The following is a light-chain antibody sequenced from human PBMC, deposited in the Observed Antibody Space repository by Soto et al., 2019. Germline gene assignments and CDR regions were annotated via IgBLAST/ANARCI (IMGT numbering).Light chain of an antibody. CDR2: DVS. CDR3: CSYAGSYTHVV. CDR1: SSDVGGYNY. Sequence: QSVLTQPRSVSGSPGQSVTISCTGTSSDVGGYNYVSWYQPHPGKAPKLMIYDVSKRPSGVPDRFSGSKSGNTASLTISGLQAEDEADYYCCSYAGSYTHVVFGGGTKVTVL. J-gene: IGLJ2*01. V-gene: IGLV2-11*01.